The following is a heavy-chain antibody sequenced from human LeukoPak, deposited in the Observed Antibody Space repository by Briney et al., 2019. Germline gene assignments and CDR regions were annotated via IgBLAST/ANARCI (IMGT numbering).Heavy chain of an antibody. CDR2: IIPIFGTA. CDR3: ARASYYDSSGYSGKTIYYYYMDV. Sequence: GASVKVSCKVSGGTFSSYAISWVRQAPGQGLEWMGGIIPIFGTANYAQKFQGRVTITADKSTSTAYMELSSLRSEDTAVYYCARASYYDSSGYSGKTIYYYYMDVWGKGTTVTVSS. J-gene: IGHJ6*03. V-gene: IGHV1-69*06. D-gene: IGHD3-22*01. CDR1: GGTFSSYA.